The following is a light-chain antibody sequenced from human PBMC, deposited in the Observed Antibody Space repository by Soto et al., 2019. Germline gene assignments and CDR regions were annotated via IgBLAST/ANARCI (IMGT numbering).Light chain of an antibody. J-gene: IGKJ1*01. CDR1: QSISTY. Sequence: DIQMTQSPSTLSASVGDRVTITCRASQSISTYLAWYQQKPGKAPQLLIYGASSLDRGVPSRFSGSGSGTEFTLTISSLQPDDFAAYFCQHYNSYSGTFGQGTTVEIK. CDR3: QHYNSYSGT. V-gene: IGKV1-5*01. CDR2: GAS.